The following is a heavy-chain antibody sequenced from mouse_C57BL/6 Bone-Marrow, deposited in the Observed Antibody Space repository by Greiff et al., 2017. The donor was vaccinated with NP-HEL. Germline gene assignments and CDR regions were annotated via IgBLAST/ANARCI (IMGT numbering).Heavy chain of an antibody. CDR2: IDPENGDT. CDR1: GFNIKDDY. CDR3: TTFDYDVEFAY. J-gene: IGHJ3*01. Sequence: VHVKQSGAELVRPGASVKLSCTASGFNIKDDYMHWVKQRPEQGLEWIGWIDPENGDTEYASKFQGKATITAETSSNTAYLQLSSLTSEDTAVYYCTTFDYDVEFAYWGQGTLVTVSA. D-gene: IGHD2-4*01. V-gene: IGHV14-4*01.